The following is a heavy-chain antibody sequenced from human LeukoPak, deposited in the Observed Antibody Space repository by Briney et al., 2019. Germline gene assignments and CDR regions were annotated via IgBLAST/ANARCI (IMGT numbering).Heavy chain of an antibody. CDR1: GGSISSGSYY. J-gene: IGHJ3*02. CDR2: IYTSGST. V-gene: IGHV4-61*02. Sequence: PSQTLSLTCTVSGGSISSGSYYWSWIRQPAGKGLEWIGRIYTSGSTNYNPSLKSRVTISVDTSKNQFSLKLSSVTAADTAVYYCARLPPAFTYCGGDCYSDAFDIWGQGTMVTVSS. D-gene: IGHD2-21*01. CDR3: ARLPPAFTYCGGDCYSDAFDI.